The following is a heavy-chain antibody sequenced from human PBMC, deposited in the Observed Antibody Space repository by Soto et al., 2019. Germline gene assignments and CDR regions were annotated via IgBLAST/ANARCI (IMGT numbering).Heavy chain of an antibody. CDR1: GFDIRSHA. V-gene: IGHV3-23*05. D-gene: IGHD3-10*01. Sequence: PGGSQRLSCAASGFDIRSHAMNCARQAPGKGLEWVSGISGSGIDVYYADSVRGRFTISRDNSKNTIYLQVNSLRVEDTAMYYCAFGTRGVVDTYYHYWGRGTMVTVSS. J-gene: IGHJ4*02. CDR2: ISGSGIDV. CDR3: AFGTRGVVDTYYHY.